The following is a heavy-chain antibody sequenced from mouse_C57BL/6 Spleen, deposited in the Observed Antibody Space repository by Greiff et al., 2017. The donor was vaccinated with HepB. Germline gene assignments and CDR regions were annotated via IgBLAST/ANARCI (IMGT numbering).Heavy chain of an antibody. J-gene: IGHJ4*01. CDR1: GYTFTSYG. Sequence: ESGAELARPGASVKLSCKASGYTFTSYGISWVKQRTGQGLEWIGEIYPRSGNTYYNEKFKGKATLTADKSSSTAYMELRSLTSEDSAVYFCARSGDSSDYAMDYWGQGTSVTVSS. CDR3: ARSGDSSDYAMDY. D-gene: IGHD3-2*01. V-gene: IGHV1-81*01. CDR2: IYPRSGNT.